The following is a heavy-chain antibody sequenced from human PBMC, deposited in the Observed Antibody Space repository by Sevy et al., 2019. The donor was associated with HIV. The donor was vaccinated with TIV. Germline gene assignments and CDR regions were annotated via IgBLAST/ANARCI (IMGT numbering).Heavy chain of an antibody. CDR3: AKDLRVVIPAAMQPAYL. J-gene: IGHJ5*02. CDR1: KFPFRSNG. D-gene: IGHD2-2*01. CDR2: INFDGSDR. Sequence: GGSLRLSCVASKFPFRSNGFHWVRQPPGKGLEWLSYINFDGSDRKYADSVKGRFTVSRDNSKNTLYLQMNSLRAEDTAVYYCAKDLRVVIPAAMQPAYLWGQGTLVTVSS. V-gene: IGHV3-30*02.